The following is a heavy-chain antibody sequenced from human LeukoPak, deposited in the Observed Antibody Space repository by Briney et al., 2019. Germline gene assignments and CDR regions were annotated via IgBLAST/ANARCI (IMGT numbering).Heavy chain of an antibody. CDR3: AKDLNSDYGDYYFDY. CDR1: GFTFSSYT. D-gene: IGHD4-17*01. Sequence: GGSLRLSCAASGFTFSSYTMSWVRQAPGKGLEWVSAISGSGGSTYYADSVKGRFTISRDNSKNTLYLQMNSLRAEDTAVYYCAKDLNSDYGDYYFDYWGQGTLVTVSS. V-gene: IGHV3-23*01. J-gene: IGHJ4*02. CDR2: ISGSGGST.